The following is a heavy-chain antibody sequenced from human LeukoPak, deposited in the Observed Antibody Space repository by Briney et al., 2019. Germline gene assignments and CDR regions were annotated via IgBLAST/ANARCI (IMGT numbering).Heavy chain of an antibody. Sequence: PGGSLRLSCAASAFAFSKYWINWVRQAPGKGLEWVANIHPGGSEKFYADSVRGRCTISRDNAKNSLYLQMNSLRAEDTAVYYCAREREGAFDIWGQGTVVTVSS. CDR3: AREREGAFDI. CDR2: IHPGGSEK. V-gene: IGHV3-7*01. J-gene: IGHJ3*02. CDR1: AFAFSKYW. D-gene: IGHD1-26*01.